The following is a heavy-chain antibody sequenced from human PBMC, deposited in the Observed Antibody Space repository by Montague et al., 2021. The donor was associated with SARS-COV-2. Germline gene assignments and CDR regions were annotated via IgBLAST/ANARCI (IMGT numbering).Heavy chain of an antibody. V-gene: IGHV3-66*01. J-gene: IGHJ6*02. Sequence: SLRLSCAASGFIVSHSYMSWVRQAPGKGLEWVSIIYSGGNTYYADSVKGRFTISRDNSKNTLYLQMNSLRAEDTALYYCARDPYGMDVWGQGTTVTVPS. CDR2: IYSGGNT. CDR3: ARDPYGMDV. CDR1: GFIVSHSY.